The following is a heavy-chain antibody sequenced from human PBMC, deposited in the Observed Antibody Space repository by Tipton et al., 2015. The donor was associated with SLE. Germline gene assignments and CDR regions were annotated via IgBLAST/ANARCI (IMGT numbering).Heavy chain of an antibody. Sequence: LRLSCAVYGGSFSGYYWSWIRQPPGTGLEWIGEINYSGSTNYNPSLKSRVTISVDTSKNQFSLKLSSVTAADTAVYYCARIVTYYDFWSGPGKVYYYYYMDVWGKGTTVTVSS. CDR1: GGSFSGYY. CDR3: ARIVTYYDFWSGPGKVYYYYYMDV. D-gene: IGHD3-3*01. CDR2: INYSGST. J-gene: IGHJ6*03. V-gene: IGHV4-34*01.